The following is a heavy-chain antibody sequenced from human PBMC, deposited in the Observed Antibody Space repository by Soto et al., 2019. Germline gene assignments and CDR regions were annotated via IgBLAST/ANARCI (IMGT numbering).Heavy chain of an antibody. CDR2: ISAYNGNT. D-gene: IGHD2-21*02. Sequence: ASVKVSCKASGYTFTSYHITWVRQAPGQGLEWMGWISAYNGNTNYAQNFQGRVSMTTDSSTTTAYMELRSLRSDDTAVYYCARVYCGGDCYSFYYYGMDVWGQGTTVTVSS. J-gene: IGHJ6*02. CDR1: GYTFTSYH. CDR3: ARVYCGGDCYSFYYYGMDV. V-gene: IGHV1-18*01.